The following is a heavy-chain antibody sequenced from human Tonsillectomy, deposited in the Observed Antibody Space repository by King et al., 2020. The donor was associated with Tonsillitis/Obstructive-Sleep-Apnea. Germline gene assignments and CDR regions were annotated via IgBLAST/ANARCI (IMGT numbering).Heavy chain of an antibody. Sequence: VQLVESGGGLAHPGGSLRVSCAASGFNFSSYSMNWVRQAPRKGLEWISYISFTSRTIYYTDSVKGRFTISRDNAKNSLFLQMNSLRAEDTAVYYCARDYYADGVFDYWGQGTLVTVSS. CDR2: ISFTSRTI. J-gene: IGHJ4*02. CDR1: GFNFSSYS. D-gene: IGHD4-17*01. V-gene: IGHV3-48*01. CDR3: ARDYYADGVFDY.